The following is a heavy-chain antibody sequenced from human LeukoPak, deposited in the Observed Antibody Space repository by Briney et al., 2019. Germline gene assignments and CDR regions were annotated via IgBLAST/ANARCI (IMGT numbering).Heavy chain of an antibody. CDR2: MNPNSGNT. Sequence: GASVKVSCRTSGYTFTSYDINWVRQATGQGLEWMGWMNPNSGNTGYAQKFQGRVTMTRNTSISTAYMDLSSLTSEDTAVYYCAIGKLASRRGSWFDPWGQGTLVIVSS. V-gene: IGHV1-8*02. D-gene: IGHD6-6*01. CDR1: GYTFTSYD. CDR3: AIGKLASRRGSWFDP. J-gene: IGHJ5*02.